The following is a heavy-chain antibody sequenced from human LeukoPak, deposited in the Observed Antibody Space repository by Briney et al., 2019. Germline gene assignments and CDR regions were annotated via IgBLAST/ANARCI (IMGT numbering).Heavy chain of an antibody. CDR2: IQYDGSNK. V-gene: IGHV3-30*02. CDR3: AKGGVWFGEFKSYYLDY. J-gene: IGHJ4*02. CDR1: GFTFSNYA. D-gene: IGHD3-10*01. Sequence: PGGSLRLSCAASGFTFSNYAMFWVRQAPGKGLEWVAFIQYDGSNKYYADSVKGRFTVSRDNSKNTLFLQMNSLRAEDTAVYYCAKGGVWFGEFKSYYLDYWGQGTLVTVSS.